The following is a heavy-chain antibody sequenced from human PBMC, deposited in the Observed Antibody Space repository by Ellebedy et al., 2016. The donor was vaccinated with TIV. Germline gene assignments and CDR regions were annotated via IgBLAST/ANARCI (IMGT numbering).Heavy chain of an antibody. J-gene: IGHJ4*02. CDR3: AREGHSSGHAGDFDV. Sequence: GESLKLSXTGSGLTLSTRVMHWVRQAPGKGLEWVAVIAPGETIQNYVDSVKGRFTISRDNPTNTVYLQMDSLRPEDAAVYYCAREGHSSGHAGDFDVWGQGTLVTVSS. V-gene: IGHV3-30*03. CDR2: IAPGETIQ. D-gene: IGHD6-19*01. CDR1: GLTLSTRV.